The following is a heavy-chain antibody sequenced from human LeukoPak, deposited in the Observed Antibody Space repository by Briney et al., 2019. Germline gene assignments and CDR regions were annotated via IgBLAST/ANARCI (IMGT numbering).Heavy chain of an antibody. J-gene: IGHJ6*02. D-gene: IGHD3-9*01. CDR2: ISSSSSTI. V-gene: IGHV3-48*04. CDR3: ARDPREQYYDILTGYLGITYYYYGMDV. Sequence: GGSLRLSCAASGFTFSSYSMNWVRQAPGKGLEWVSYISSSSSTIYYADSVKGRFTISRDNAKNSLYLQMNSLRAEDTAVYYCARDPREQYYDILTGYLGITYYYYGMDVWGQGTTVTVSS. CDR1: GFTFSSYS.